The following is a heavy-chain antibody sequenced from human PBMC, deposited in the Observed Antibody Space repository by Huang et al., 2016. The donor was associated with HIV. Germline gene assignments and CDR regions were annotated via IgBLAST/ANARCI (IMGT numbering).Heavy chain of an antibody. J-gene: IGHJ4*02. CDR1: EDSVSANSVT. V-gene: IGHV6-1*01. CDR3: ARGHDFYYDKTGYSFDY. Sequence: QVQLQQSGPGLLKPSQTLSLTCAISEDSVSANSVTWNWIRPSPSGGLEWLGRTYYRSKWYNDYAESVKSRITIDTDIAKNHFSLQLKSVVAEDTAVYFCARGHDFYYDKTGYSFDYWGQGSLVTVST. D-gene: IGHD3-9*01. CDR2: TYYRSKWYN.